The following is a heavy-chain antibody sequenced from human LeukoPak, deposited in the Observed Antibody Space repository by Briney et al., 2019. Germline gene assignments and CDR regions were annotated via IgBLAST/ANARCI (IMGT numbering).Heavy chain of an antibody. D-gene: IGHD6-13*01. Sequence: SETLSLTCAVYGGSFSGYYWSWIRQPPGKGLEWIGEINHSGSTYYNPSLKSRVTISVDTSKNQFSLKLSSVTAADTAVYYCARGGIAAAGTDYWGQGTLVTVSS. V-gene: IGHV4-34*01. CDR2: INHSGST. CDR3: ARGGIAAAGTDY. J-gene: IGHJ4*02. CDR1: GGSFSGYY.